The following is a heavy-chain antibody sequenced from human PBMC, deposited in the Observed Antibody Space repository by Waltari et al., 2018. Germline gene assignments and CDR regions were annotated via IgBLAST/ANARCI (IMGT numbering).Heavy chain of an antibody. J-gene: IGHJ4*02. Sequence: EMQLLESGGGFVQTGGSLRLSCSASGFTFSDHPMTWVRQAPGKGLEWVSGISGSGSSTYYAGSVEGRFTVSRDNSLNTLYLQMHSLRVEDTALYYCAKSLEKCSSSRCPEDAWGQGTQVIVSS. D-gene: IGHD2-2*01. CDR1: GFTFSDHP. CDR2: ISGSGSST. CDR3: AKSLEKCSSSRCPEDA. V-gene: IGHV3-23*01.